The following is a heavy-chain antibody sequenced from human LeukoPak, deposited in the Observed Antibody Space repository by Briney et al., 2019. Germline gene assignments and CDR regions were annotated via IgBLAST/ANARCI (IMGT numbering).Heavy chain of an antibody. D-gene: IGHD3-16*01. Sequence: GGTLRLSWSASGFTFTSSGMSWVRQAPGKGLEWVSAISGSGGSTYYADSVRGRLTISRDNSKNTLYLQMNSLRAEDTAVYYCTIEEDLGGLACWGQGTLVTVSS. CDR2: ISGSGGST. V-gene: IGHV3-23*01. CDR1: GFTFTSSG. J-gene: IGHJ4*02. CDR3: TIEEDLGGLAC.